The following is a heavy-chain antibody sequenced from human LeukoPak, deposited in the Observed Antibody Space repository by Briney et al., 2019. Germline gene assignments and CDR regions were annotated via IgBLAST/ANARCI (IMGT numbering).Heavy chain of an antibody. V-gene: IGHV1-8*01. CDR1: GYTFTTHD. J-gene: IGHJ4*02. Sequence: ASVKVSCKASGYTFTTHDINWVRQATGQGLEWLGWMSPNSGDTGYAQKFQGRVTITADESTNTAYMEMSSLRSEDTAVYYCARETGDGYNWMGYWGQGTLVTVSS. D-gene: IGHD5-24*01. CDR3: ARETGDGYNWMGY. CDR2: MSPNSGDT.